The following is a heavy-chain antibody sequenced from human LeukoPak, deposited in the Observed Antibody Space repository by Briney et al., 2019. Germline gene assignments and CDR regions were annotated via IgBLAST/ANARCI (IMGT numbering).Heavy chain of an antibody. CDR1: CASFSGYY. CDR3: ARVLGWFYP. Sequence: SETLSLIRAVYCASFSGYYWSWIRQHPGKWLEWIREIIHSGSTNYNPSLKSRVTISVDASKNQFTLKLISVTASDTAVYYCARVLGWFYPWGQGTLVTVSS. CDR2: IIHSGST. V-gene: IGHV4-34*12. D-gene: IGHD2/OR15-2a*01. J-gene: IGHJ5*02.